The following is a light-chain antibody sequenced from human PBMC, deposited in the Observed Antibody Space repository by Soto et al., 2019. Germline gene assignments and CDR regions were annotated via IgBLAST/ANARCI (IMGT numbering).Light chain of an antibody. CDR2: EVS. CDR1: SSDVGGYNY. Sequence: QSVLTQPASVSGSPGQSITISCTGTSSDVGGYNYVSWYQQHPGKAPKLMIYEVSNRPSGVSNRFSGSKSGNTASLTISGLQAEDEADYYCSSYTSSSILWVFGGETKLTVL. J-gene: IGLJ3*02. CDR3: SSYTSSSILWV. V-gene: IGLV2-14*01.